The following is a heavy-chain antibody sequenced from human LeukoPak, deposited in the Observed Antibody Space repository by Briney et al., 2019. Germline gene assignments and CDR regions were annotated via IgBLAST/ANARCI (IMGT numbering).Heavy chain of an antibody. CDR2: ISAYNGNT. J-gene: IGHJ6*03. D-gene: IGHD6-6*01. CDR3: ARDHGIAARRYYYYMDV. V-gene: IGHV1-18*01. Sequence: GASVKVSCKASGYTFTSYGISWVRQAPGQGLEWMGWISAYNGNTNYAQKLQGRVTMTTDTSTSTAYMELRSLRSDDTAVYYCARDHGIAARRYYYYMDVWGKGTTVTVSS. CDR1: GYTFTSYG.